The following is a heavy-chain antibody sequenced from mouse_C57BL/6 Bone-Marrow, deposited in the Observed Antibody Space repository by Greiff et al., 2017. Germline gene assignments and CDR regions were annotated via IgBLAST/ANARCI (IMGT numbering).Heavy chain of an antibody. Sequence: QVQLQQSGAELAKPGASVKLSCKASGYTFTSYWMHWVKQRPGQGLEWIGYINPSSGYTKYNQKFKDKATLTEDKSSSAAYMQLSSLKYEDSAVYYSARGYYGSSYGTYWGQGTLVTVSA. CDR1: GYTFTSYW. CDR3: ARGYYGSSYGTY. D-gene: IGHD1-1*01. J-gene: IGHJ3*01. CDR2: INPSSGYT. V-gene: IGHV1-7*01.